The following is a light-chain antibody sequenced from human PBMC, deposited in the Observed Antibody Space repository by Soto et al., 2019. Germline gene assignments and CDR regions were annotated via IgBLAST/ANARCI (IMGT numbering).Light chain of an antibody. CDR2: AAS. V-gene: IGKV1-39*01. CDR3: QQSYSTPYT. J-gene: IGKJ2*01. Sequence: DIQMTQCPSSLSASVGDRVTITCRASQSSSSYLNWYQQKPGKAPKLLIYAASSLPSGVPSRFSGSGSGTDFTLTISSLQPEDFATYYCQQSYSTPYTFGQGTKLAIK. CDR1: QSSSSY.